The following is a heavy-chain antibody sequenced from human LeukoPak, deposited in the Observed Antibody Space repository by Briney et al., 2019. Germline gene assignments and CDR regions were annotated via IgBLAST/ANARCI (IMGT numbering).Heavy chain of an antibody. Sequence: GASVKVSCKASGFTFTRYGISWVRQASGQGLEWMGWISAYNGDTKYAQKFQDRLTMTTETSTSAAYMELTSLRSDDTAVYYCARDPSNTSGWYAWADYWGRGTLVTASS. CDR3: ARDPSNTSGWYAWADY. J-gene: IGHJ4*02. V-gene: IGHV1-18*01. D-gene: IGHD6-19*01. CDR2: ISAYNGDT. CDR1: GFTFTRYG.